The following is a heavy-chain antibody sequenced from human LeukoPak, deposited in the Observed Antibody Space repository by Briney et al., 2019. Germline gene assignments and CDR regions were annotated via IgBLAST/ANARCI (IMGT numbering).Heavy chain of an antibody. J-gene: IGHJ5*02. V-gene: IGHV4-59*01. D-gene: IGHD6-13*01. Sequence: SETLSLTCTVSGGSISSYYWSWIRHPPGKGLEWIGYIYYSGSTNYNPSLKSRVTISVDTSKNQFSLKLSSVTAADTAVYYCARGDDSWYHNWFDPWGQGTLVTVSS. CDR2: IYYSGST. CDR3: ARGDDSWYHNWFDP. CDR1: GGSISSYY.